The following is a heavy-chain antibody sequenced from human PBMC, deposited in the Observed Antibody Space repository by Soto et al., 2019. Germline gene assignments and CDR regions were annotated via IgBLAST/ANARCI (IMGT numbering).Heavy chain of an antibody. J-gene: IGHJ5*02. CDR1: GYTFTDYD. Sequence: QEQLVQSGAEVKKPGASVKVSCKTSGYTFTDYDINWVRQATGQGLELIGWMNPTSGETGYAQKFQGRVTMTRSASLSTAYLELSSLRSEDTAVYYCARVAVAARPRWYNWFDPWGQGTLVTVSS. CDR2: MNPTSGET. CDR3: ARVAVAARPRWYNWFDP. V-gene: IGHV1-8*01. D-gene: IGHD2-15*01.